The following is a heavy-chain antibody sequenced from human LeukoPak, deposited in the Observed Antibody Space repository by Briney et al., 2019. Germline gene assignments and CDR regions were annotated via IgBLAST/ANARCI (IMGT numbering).Heavy chain of an antibody. D-gene: IGHD5-12*01. J-gene: IGHJ4*02. V-gene: IGHV3-30-3*01. CDR1: GFTFSSYA. CDR3: ARDLGATDFDY. Sequence: PGRSLRLSCAASGFTFSSYAMHWVRQAPGKGLEWVAVISYDGSNKYYADSVKGRFTISRDNSKNTLYLQMNSLRAEDTAVYYCARDLGATDFDYWGQGTLVTVSS. CDR2: ISYDGSNK.